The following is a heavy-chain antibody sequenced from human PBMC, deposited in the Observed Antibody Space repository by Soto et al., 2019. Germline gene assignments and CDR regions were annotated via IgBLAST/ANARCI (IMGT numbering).Heavy chain of an antibody. V-gene: IGHV1-18*01. D-gene: IGHD1-26*01. CDR3: ARDLRVSGSYPTDY. CDR2: ISAYNGNT. CDR1: GYTFTSYG. J-gene: IGHJ4*02. Sequence: QVQLVQSGAEVKKPGASVKVSCKASGYTFTSYGISWVRQAPGQGLEWMGWISAYNGNTNYAQKLQGRVTMTTDTYTSTAHMEMSRLRSDDTAVYYCARDLRVSGSYPTDYWGQGTLVTVSS.